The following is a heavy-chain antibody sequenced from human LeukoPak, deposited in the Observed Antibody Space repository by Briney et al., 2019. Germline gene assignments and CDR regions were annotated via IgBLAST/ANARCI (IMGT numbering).Heavy chain of an antibody. CDR3: AKDRSGSFVSYYDMDV. CDR2: ISDGGDNT. V-gene: IGHV3-23*01. D-gene: IGHD3-22*01. Sequence: GGSLRLSCAASGFSFHYYAMSWVRQAPGRGLEWVSVISDGGDNTYYAESVKGRFTISRDNSKDTLYLQMDSLGAEDTAVYFCAKDRSGSFVSYYDMDVWGQGTAVTVSS. J-gene: IGHJ6*02. CDR1: GFSFHYYA.